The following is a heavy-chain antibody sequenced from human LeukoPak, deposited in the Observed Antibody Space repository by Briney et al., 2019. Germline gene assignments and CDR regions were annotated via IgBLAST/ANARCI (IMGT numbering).Heavy chain of an antibody. Sequence: ASVRVSCKASGYTFTGYYMHWVRQAPGQGLEWMGWINPNSGGTNYAQKFQGRVTMTRDTSISTAYMELSRLRSDDTAVYYCARIAVAGPYYFDYWGQGTLVTVSS. CDR1: GYTFTGYY. J-gene: IGHJ4*02. V-gene: IGHV1-2*02. CDR3: ARIAVAGPYYFDY. CDR2: INPNSGGT. D-gene: IGHD6-19*01.